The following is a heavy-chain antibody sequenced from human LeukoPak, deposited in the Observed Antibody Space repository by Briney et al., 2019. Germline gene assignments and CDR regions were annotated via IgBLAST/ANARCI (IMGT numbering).Heavy chain of an antibody. Sequence: GGSLRLSCAASGFSFGTFAMSWVRQAPGQGLEWVSTISGRDDNTNYADSVKGRFTISRDNSKNILYLHMNSLRAEDTAVYYCAKDSRYDTGVYYYPGWFDPWGQGTLVTVSS. CDR1: GFSFGTFA. V-gene: IGHV3-23*01. CDR3: AKDSRYDTGVYYYPGWFDP. J-gene: IGHJ5*02. D-gene: IGHD3-22*01. CDR2: ISGRDDNT.